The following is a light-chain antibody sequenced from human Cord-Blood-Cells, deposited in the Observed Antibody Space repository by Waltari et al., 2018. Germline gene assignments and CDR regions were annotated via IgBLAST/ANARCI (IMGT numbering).Light chain of an antibody. CDR1: QSVSSSY. Sequence: EIVLTQSPGTLSLSPGERATLSCRASQSVSSSYLAWDQQKPGQAPRLLIYGASSRATGIPDRFSGSGSGTDFTLTISRLEPEDFAVYYCQQYGSSPFTFDPRTKMDIK. CDR3: QQYGSSPFT. CDR2: GAS. J-gene: IGKJ3*01. V-gene: IGKV3-20*01.